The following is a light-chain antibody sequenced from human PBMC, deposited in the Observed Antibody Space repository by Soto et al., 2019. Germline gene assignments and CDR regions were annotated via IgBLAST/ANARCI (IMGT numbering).Light chain of an antibody. CDR2: GAF. V-gene: IGKV3D-20*02. CDR3: RQRSNWPIT. Sequence: EIVLTQSPGTLSLSPGERATLSCRASQSISSSFLAWLQQKPGQAPRLLIYGAFGRATGIPDRFSGSGSGTDFTLTINRLEPEDFAVYYCRQRSNWPITFGQGTRLEIK. J-gene: IGKJ5*01. CDR1: QSISSSF.